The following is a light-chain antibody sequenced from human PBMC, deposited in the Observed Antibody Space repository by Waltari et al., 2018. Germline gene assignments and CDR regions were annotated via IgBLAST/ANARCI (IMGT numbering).Light chain of an antibody. Sequence: IMLTQSPGTLSLSPGERATLSCRASQSISRYLDWYQQKPGQAPRLLIYGASTRATGIPDRFSGSESGTDFSLTISGLEPEDSAVYYCQHHFRLPATFGQGTKVEIK. J-gene: IGKJ1*01. V-gene: IGKV3-20*01. CDR3: QHHFRLPAT. CDR1: QSISRY. CDR2: GAS.